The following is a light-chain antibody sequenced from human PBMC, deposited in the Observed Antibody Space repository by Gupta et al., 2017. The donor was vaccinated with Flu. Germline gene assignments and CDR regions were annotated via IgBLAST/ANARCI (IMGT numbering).Light chain of an antibody. CDR1: QGIRND. J-gene: IGKJ4*01. CDR3: RQHNSYPLT. CDR2: AAS. Sequence: ASQGIRNDLGWYHQKPGKAPKRLIYAASSLQSGVPSRFSGSGSVTAFTLTISSLQPEDFAPYYCRQHNSYPLTFGGGTKVEIK. V-gene: IGKV1-17*01.